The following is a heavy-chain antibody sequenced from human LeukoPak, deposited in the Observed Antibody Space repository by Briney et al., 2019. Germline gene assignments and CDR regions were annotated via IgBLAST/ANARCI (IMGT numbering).Heavy chain of an antibody. V-gene: IGHV3-13*04. CDR1: GFIFSSYD. Sequence: GGSLRLSCAASGFIFSSYDMHWVRQATGKGLEWVSSIAITGNTYYSGSVKGRFTISRENAKNSLYLQMNSLRAGDTAIYYCARDYGDLPARVPYFDYWGQGTLVTVSS. D-gene: IGHD4-17*01. J-gene: IGHJ4*02. CDR2: IAITGNT. CDR3: ARDYGDLPARVPYFDY.